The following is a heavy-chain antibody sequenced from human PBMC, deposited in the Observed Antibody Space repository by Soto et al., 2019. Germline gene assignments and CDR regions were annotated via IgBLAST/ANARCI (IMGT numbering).Heavy chain of an antibody. CDR1: GGSFSGYY. D-gene: IGHD5-18*01. CDR2: INHSGST. J-gene: IGHJ4*02. CDR3: ARKRGYTYGVDY. V-gene: IGHV4-34*01. Sequence: SETLSLTCAVSGGSFSGYYWSWIRQPPGKGLEWIGEINHSGSTNYNPSLKSRVTISVDTSKNQFSLKLSSVTGADTAVYYCARKRGYTYGVDYRGQGTLVTVSS.